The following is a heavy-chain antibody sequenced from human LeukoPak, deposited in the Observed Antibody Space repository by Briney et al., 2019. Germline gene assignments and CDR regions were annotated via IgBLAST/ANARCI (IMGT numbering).Heavy chain of an antibody. D-gene: IGHD3-9*01. CDR3: ASDILTGYYPDY. Sequence: GASVKVSCKAPGYTLTGYYMHWVRQAPGQGLEWMGWINPNSGGTNYAQKFQGRVTMTRDTSISTAYMELSRLRSDDTAVYYCASDILTGYYPDYWGQGTLVTVSS. V-gene: IGHV1-2*02. J-gene: IGHJ4*02. CDR2: INPNSGGT. CDR1: GYTLTGYY.